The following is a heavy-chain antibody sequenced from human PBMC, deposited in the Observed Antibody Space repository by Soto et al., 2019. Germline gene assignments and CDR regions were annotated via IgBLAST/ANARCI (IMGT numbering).Heavy chain of an antibody. CDR1: GGSISSGGYS. CDR3: ARGGGGVGMLTLFDH. D-gene: IGHD3-16*01. V-gene: IGHV4-30-2*01. J-gene: IGHJ4*02. CDR2: IYHSGST. Sequence: QLQLQESGSGLVKPSQTLSLTCAVSGGSISSGGYSWSWIRQPPGKGLEWIGYIYHSGSTYYNPAINSQHTRSVDRSKNQVSRKLSSVTAADTAVYYCARGGGGVGMLTLFDHWGQGTLVTVSS.